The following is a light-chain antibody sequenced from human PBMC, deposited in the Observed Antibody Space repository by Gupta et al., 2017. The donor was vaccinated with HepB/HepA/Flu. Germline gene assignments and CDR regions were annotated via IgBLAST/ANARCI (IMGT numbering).Light chain of an antibody. V-gene: IGLV2-8*01. Sequence: QSALTQPPSASGSPGQSVTISCTGTDSVSWYQQHPGKAPNLLIYDVTKRPSGVPDRFSGSKSGNTASLTVSGLQAEDEADYYCFSYAGNNNWVFGTGTKVTV. J-gene: IGLJ1*01. CDR2: DVT. CDR3: FSYAGNNNWV. CDR1: DSV.